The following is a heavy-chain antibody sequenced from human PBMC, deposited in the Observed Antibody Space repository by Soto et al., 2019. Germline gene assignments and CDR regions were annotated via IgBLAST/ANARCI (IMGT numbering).Heavy chain of an antibody. V-gene: IGHV1-69*12. J-gene: IGHJ6*02. CDR3: ATPEEESSSYLNYYGMDV. CDR1: GGTFSSYA. D-gene: IGHD6-6*01. CDR2: IIPIFGTA. Sequence: QVQLVQSGAEVKKPGSSVKVSCKASGGTFSSYAISWVRQAPGQGLEWMGGIIPIFGTANYAQKFQGRVTIAADESTSTAYMELSSLRSEDTAVYYCATPEEESSSYLNYYGMDVWGQGTTVTVSS.